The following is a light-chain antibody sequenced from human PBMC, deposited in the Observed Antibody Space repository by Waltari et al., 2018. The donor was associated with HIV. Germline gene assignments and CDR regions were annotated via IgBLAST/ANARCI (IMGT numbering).Light chain of an antibody. J-gene: IGLJ3*02. CDR1: SGIHVGPKK. CDR2: YKSDSDK. CDR3: MIWHTSAWV. V-gene: IGLV5-45*01. Sequence: AVLTQPPSLSASPGASASLTCTLRSGIHVGPKKISWYQQQPGSPPQYLLKYKSDSDKQQCSGVSSRFSGSKDASANAGILLISGLQSEDEADYYCMIWHTSAWVFGGGTKLTVL.